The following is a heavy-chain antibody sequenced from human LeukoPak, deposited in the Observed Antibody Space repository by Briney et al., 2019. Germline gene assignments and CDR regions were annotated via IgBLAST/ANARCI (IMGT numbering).Heavy chain of an antibody. CDR1: GGSIRSYY. D-gene: IGHD3-16*01. Sequence: TASETLSLTCTVSGGSIRSYYWSWIRQPPGKGLEWIGYVYYSGSTNYNPSLKSRVTISVDTSKKQFSLKLSSATAADTAVYYCARVLDLSKRGLDAFDIWGQGTMVTVSS. CDR2: VYYSGST. V-gene: IGHV4-59*01. J-gene: IGHJ3*02. CDR3: ARVLDLSKRGLDAFDI.